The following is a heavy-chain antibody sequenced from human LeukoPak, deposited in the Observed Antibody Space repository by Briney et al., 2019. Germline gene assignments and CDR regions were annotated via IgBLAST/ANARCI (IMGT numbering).Heavy chain of an antibody. J-gene: IGHJ3*02. CDR2: IRSKANNYAT. CDR3: TRYCSSTSCSADYAFDI. Sequence: PGGSLRLSCAASVFTFSGSPMHWVRQASWKGLEWVGRIRSKANNYATAYDVSVKGRFTISRDDSKNTAYLQMNSLKTEDTAVYYCTRYCSSTSCSADYAFDIWGQGTMVTVSS. V-gene: IGHV3-73*01. D-gene: IGHD2-2*01. CDR1: VFTFSGSP.